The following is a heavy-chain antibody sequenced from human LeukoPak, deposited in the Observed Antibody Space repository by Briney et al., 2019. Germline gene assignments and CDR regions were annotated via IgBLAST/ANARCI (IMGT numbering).Heavy chain of an antibody. CDR2: INPNSGGT. J-gene: IGHJ6*03. V-gene: IGHV1-2*06. Sequence: ASVKVSCKASGYTFTGYYTHWVRQAPGQGLEWMGRINPNSGGTNYAQKFQGRVTMTRDTSISTAYMELSRLRSDDTAVYYCARVVAATPPYYYYMDVWGKGTTVTVSS. D-gene: IGHD2-15*01. CDR1: GYTFTGYY. CDR3: ARVVAATPPYYYYMDV.